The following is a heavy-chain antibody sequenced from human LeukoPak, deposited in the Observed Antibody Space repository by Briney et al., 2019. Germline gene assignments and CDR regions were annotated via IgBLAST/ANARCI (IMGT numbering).Heavy chain of an antibody. V-gene: IGHV5-51*01. CDR3: ATRSSLGWLSPFDY. Sequence: GESLKISCNGSGYSFNNYWIAWVRQMPGKGLEWMGIIYPGDSDTRYSPSFQGQVTISADKSISTAYLQWSSLKASDTAMYYCATRSSLGWLSPFDYWGQGTLVTVSS. CDR1: GYSFNNYW. D-gene: IGHD3-3*01. CDR2: IYPGDSDT. J-gene: IGHJ4*02.